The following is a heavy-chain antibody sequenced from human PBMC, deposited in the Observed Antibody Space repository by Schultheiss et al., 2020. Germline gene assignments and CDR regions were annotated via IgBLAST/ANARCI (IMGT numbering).Heavy chain of an antibody. Sequence: SVKVSCKASGGTFSSYAISWVRQAPGQGLEWMGGIIPIFGTANYAQKFQGRVTITADESTSTAYMEMSSLRSEDTAVYYCARDLRERYYDFWSGDYYYYGMDVWGQGTTVTVSS. V-gene: IGHV1-69*13. CDR2: IIPIFGTA. CDR1: GGTFSSYA. D-gene: IGHD3-3*01. J-gene: IGHJ6*02. CDR3: ARDLRERYYDFWSGDYYYYGMDV.